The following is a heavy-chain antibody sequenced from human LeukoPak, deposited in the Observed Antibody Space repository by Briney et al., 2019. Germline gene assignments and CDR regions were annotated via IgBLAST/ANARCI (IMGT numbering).Heavy chain of an antibody. CDR2: ISYDGSSK. D-gene: IGHD2-2*01. CDR1: GFTFSSYA. Sequence: GRSLRLSCAASGFTFSSYAMHWVRQAPGKGLEWVAVISYDGSSKYYADSVKGRFTISRDNAKNTLYLQMNSLRAEDTAVYYFAAYCSITSCYVGYWGQGTLVTASS. V-gene: IGHV3-30-3*01. CDR3: AAYCSITSCYVGY. J-gene: IGHJ4*02.